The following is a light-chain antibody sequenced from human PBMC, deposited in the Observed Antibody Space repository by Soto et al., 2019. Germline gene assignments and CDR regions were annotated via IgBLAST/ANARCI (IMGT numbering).Light chain of an antibody. Sequence: QSVLTQPASVSGSPGQSITISCTGTSSDVGGYNYVSWYQQHPGKAPKLMIYDVSNRPSGVSNRFSGSKSGNTASLTISGSQAEDEADYYCSSYTSSSIVVFGGGTQLTVL. CDR1: SSDVGGYNY. CDR2: DVS. J-gene: IGLJ2*01. CDR3: SSYTSSSIVV. V-gene: IGLV2-14*01.